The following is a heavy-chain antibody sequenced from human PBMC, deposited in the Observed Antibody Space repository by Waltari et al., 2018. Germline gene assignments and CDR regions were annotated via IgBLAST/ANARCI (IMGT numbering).Heavy chain of an antibody. V-gene: IGHV4-30-4*08. J-gene: IGHJ3*02. CDR3: ARDLDYYGSIFAFDI. CDR1: GGSISSGDYY. D-gene: IGHD3-10*01. Sequence: QVQLQESGPGLVKPSQTLSLTCTVSGGSISSGDYYGSWIRQPPGQGLEWIGYIYYSGSTYYNPSLKSRVTISVDTSKNQFSLKLSSVTAADTAVYYCARDLDYYGSIFAFDIWGQGTMVTVSS. CDR2: IYYSGST.